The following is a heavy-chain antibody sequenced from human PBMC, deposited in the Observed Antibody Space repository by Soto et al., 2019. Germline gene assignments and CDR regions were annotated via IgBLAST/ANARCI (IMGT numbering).Heavy chain of an antibody. Sequence: PSETLSLTCTVSAASFSKYYWSWIRQPPGKGLEWIGYIYFNGNTNYNPSLKRRVTISIDTSKKQISLKLSSVTAADTAVYYCARYYYGSGSYPNWGQGTLVTVSS. V-gene: IGHV4-59*01. J-gene: IGHJ4*02. CDR1: AASFSKYY. D-gene: IGHD3-10*01. CDR2: IYFNGNT. CDR3: ARYYYGSGSYPN.